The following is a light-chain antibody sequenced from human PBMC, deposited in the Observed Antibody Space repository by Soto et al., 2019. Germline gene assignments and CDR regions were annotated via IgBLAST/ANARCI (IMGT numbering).Light chain of an antibody. CDR3: QQYNNWPLT. J-gene: IGKJ4*01. V-gene: IGKV3-20*01. Sequence: EIVLTQSPGTLSLSPGERATLSCRASQSVRGSYLAWYRQRPGQAPRLLIYGATSRATGIPDRFSGSGSGTDFTLTISRLEPEDFAVYYCQQYNNWPLTFGGGTKVETK. CDR1: QSVRGSY. CDR2: GAT.